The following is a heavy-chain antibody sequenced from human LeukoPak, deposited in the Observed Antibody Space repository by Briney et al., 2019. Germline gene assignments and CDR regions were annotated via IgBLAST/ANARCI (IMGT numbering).Heavy chain of an antibody. Sequence: SETLSLTCTVSGDSINSHFWSWIRQHPGKGLEWIGYIYYSGSTYYNPSLKSRVTISVDTSKNQFSLKLSSVTAADTAVYYCARDRIVGATTSGGWFDPWGQGTLVTVSS. CDR1: GDSINSHF. V-gene: IGHV4-59*06. CDR2: IYYSGST. CDR3: ARDRIVGATTSGGWFDP. J-gene: IGHJ5*02. D-gene: IGHD1-26*01.